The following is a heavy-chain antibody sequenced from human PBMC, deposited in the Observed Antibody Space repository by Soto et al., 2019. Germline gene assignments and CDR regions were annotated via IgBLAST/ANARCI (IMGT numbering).Heavy chain of an antibody. J-gene: IGHJ4*02. CDR2: MSGSSSTT. V-gene: IGHV3-23*01. CDR3: AKNQERELPRVIDF. D-gene: IGHD1-7*01. CDR1: GLTFSNYA. Sequence: EVRLLESGGGLVKPGGSLRLSCATSGLTFSNYAMSWVRQAPGGGLGWVSSMSGSSSTTYYADSVRGRFTISRDRSKNTRYLQMSSLRAEDTALYYCAKNQERELPRVIDFWGQGTLVTVSS.